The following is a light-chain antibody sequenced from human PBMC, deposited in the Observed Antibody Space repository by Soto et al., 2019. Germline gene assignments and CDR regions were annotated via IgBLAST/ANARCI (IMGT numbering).Light chain of an antibody. CDR3: QTWDTGIRV. Sequence: QPVLTQSPSASASLGASVKLTCTLSSGHSNYVIAWHQQQPEKGPRYLMKLNSDGSHSKGDGIPDRFSGSSSGAERYLTISSLQSEDEADYYCQTWDTGIRVFGGGTKLIVL. CDR2: LNSDGSH. CDR1: SGHSNYV. V-gene: IGLV4-69*01. J-gene: IGLJ2*01.